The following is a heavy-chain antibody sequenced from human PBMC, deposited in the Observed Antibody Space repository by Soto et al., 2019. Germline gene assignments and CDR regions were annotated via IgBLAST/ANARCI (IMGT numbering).Heavy chain of an antibody. J-gene: IGHJ6*02. Sequence: GGSLRLSCAASGFTFSSYAMHWVRQAPGKGLEWVAVISYDGSNKYYADSVKGRFTISRDNSKNTLYLQMNSLRAEDTAVYYCASLQIRDYYYGMDVWGQGTTVTVSS. CDR1: GFTFSSYA. CDR2: ISYDGSNK. CDR3: ASLQIRDYYYGMDV. D-gene: IGHD3-16*01. V-gene: IGHV3-30-3*01.